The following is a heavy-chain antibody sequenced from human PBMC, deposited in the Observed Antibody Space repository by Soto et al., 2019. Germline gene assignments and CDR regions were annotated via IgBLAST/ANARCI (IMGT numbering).Heavy chain of an antibody. V-gene: IGHV1-18*01. D-gene: IGHD3-3*01. J-gene: IGHJ3*02. CDR1: NYKFSSYG. CDR3: ARDLVRFLEWSDAFDI. Sequence: QVQLIQSGAEVKKPGASVKVSCKASNYKFSSYGISWVRQAPGQGLEWMGWISGYNGDTNYVQKFQGRVTMTTDTSTSTAYMALWSLRSDDTAVYYCARDLVRFLEWSDAFDIWGQGTMVTVSS. CDR2: ISGYNGDT.